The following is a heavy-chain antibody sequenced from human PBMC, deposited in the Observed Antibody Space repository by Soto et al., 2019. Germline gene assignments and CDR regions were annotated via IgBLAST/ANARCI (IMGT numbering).Heavy chain of an antibody. J-gene: IGHJ4*02. V-gene: IGHV3-23*01. Sequence: PGGSLRLSCAASGFTFSSYAMSWVRQAPGKGLEWVSAISGSGGSTYYADSVKGRFTISRDNSKNTLYLQMNSLRAEDTAVYYCAKLTDGYSSGYPRGLNYFDYWGQGTLVTVYS. CDR2: ISGSGGST. D-gene: IGHD3-22*01. CDR3: AKLTDGYSSGYPRGLNYFDY. CDR1: GFTFSSYA.